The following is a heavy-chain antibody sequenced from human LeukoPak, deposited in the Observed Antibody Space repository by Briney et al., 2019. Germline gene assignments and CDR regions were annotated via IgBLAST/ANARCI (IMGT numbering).Heavy chain of an antibody. D-gene: IGHD3-16*02. Sequence: ASVKVSCKASGYTFTTYGFSWVRQAPGQGLEWMGWISVHKGDTKYAQKFQGRVTMTTDISTNTAYLELRSLRFDDTAVYFCARAGGNYDYFWGKYRNWGGDHWGQGTLVTVSS. J-gene: IGHJ4*02. CDR2: ISVHKGDT. V-gene: IGHV1-18*01. CDR3: ARAGGNYDYFWGKYRNWGGDH. CDR1: GYTFTTYG.